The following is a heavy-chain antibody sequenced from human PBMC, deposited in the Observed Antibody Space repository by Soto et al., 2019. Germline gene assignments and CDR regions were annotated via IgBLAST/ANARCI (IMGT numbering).Heavy chain of an antibody. CDR3: ATVYDYLLRPEHYFDY. V-gene: IGHV3-48*01. D-gene: IGHD5-12*01. CDR2: ISSSSSTI. J-gene: IGHJ4*02. Sequence: GGSLRLSCAASGFTFSSYSMNWVRQAPGKGLEWVSYISSSSSTIYYADSVKGRFTISRDNAKNSLYLQMNSLRAEDTAVYYCATVYDYLLRPEHYFDYWGQGTLVTVSS. CDR1: GFTFSSYS.